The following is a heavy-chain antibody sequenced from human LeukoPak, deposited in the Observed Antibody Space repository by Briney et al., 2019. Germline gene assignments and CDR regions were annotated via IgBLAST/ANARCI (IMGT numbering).Heavy chain of an antibody. J-gene: IGHJ4*02. CDR3: ARRHLGYFDY. CDR2: ITSSGTYI. CDR1: GFTFSNYN. V-gene: IGHV3-21*01. Sequence: GGSLRLSCAASGFTFSNYNMNWVRQAPGKAMEWVSSITSSGTYIFYADSVKGRFTISRDNAKNSLYLQMDSLGPEDTAVYYCARRHLGYFDYWGQGTLVTVSS.